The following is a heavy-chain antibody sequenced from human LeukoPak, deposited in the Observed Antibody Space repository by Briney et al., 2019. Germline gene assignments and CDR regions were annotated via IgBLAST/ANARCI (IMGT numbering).Heavy chain of an antibody. CDR2: IHYAGST. CDR3: ARLFRWNRNDGADY. CDR1: GGSITNTDYK. V-gene: IGHV4-39*01. J-gene: IGHJ4*02. Sequence: SETLSLTCTVSGGSITNTDYKWAWIRQSPGKGLEWIGTIHYAGSTHYSPSLNRRVTMAVDTSKSQFSLKLTSVTAADTAVYYCARLFRWNRNDGADYWGQGTLVTVSS. D-gene: IGHD1-1*01.